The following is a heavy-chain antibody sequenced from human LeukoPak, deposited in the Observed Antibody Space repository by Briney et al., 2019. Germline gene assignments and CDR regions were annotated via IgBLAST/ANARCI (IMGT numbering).Heavy chain of an antibody. CDR3: ASGYWSSTSCYTTLDY. CDR1: GGTFSSYG. J-gene: IGHJ4*02. D-gene: IGHD2-2*02. CDR2: IIPIFGTA. Sequence: SVKVSCEASGGTFSSYGMSWVRQAPGQGLEWMGGIIPIFGTANYAQKFQGRVTITADESTSTAYMELSSLRSEDTAVYYCASGYWSSTSCYTTLDYWGQGTLVTVSS. V-gene: IGHV1-69*13.